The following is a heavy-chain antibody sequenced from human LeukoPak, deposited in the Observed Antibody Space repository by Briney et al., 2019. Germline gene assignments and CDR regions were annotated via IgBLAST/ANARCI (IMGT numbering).Heavy chain of an antibody. CDR2: LNPNSGGT. CDR3: ATSGISWSDY. J-gene: IGHJ4*02. CDR1: GYTFTGYY. D-gene: IGHD6-13*01. Sequence: GASVQVSCKASGYTFTGYYMHWVRQAPGQGLEWRGGLNPNSGGTTVEQRFKGRVTMTRDTSISPAYMELSSLRSDDTAVNYCATSGISWSDYWGQGTLVTVSS. V-gene: IGHV1-2*02.